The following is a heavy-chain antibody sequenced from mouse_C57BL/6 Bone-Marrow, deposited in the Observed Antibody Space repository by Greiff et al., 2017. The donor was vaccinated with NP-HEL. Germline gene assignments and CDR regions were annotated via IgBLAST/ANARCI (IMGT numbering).Heavy chain of an antibody. CDR1: GFTFTDYY. CDR3: ARYGNYLAWFAY. D-gene: IGHD2-1*01. J-gene: IGHJ3*01. CDR2: IRNKANGYTT. Sequence: TASGFTFTDYYMSWVRQPPGKALEWLGFIRNKANGYTTEYSTSVKGRFTISRDNSQSILYLQMNALRAEDSATYYCARYGNYLAWFAYWGQGTLATVSA. V-gene: IGHV7-3*01.